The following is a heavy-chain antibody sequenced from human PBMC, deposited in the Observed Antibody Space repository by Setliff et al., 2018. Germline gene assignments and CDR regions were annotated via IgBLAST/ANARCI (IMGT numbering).Heavy chain of an antibody. CDR2: IIPMFGTT. D-gene: IGHD3-3*01. CDR1: GYTFTNYY. Sequence: ASVKVSCKASGYTFTNYYINWVRQAPGQGLEWMGGIIPMFGTTNYAQKFQGRVTMTRDTSTSTVYMEVSSLRSEDTAVYYCARDRYYNSWSGTSITAPHDAFDIWGQGTMVTVSS. CDR3: ARDRYYNSWSGTSITAPHDAFDI. V-gene: IGHV1-46*03. J-gene: IGHJ3*02.